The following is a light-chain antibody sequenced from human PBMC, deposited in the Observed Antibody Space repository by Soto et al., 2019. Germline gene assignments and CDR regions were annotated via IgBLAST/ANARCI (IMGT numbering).Light chain of an antibody. CDR1: QNINNY. CDR3: QPYNNWPLT. V-gene: IGKV1-39*01. CDR2: AAS. J-gene: IGKJ4*01. Sequence: DIQMTQSPSSLSASVGDRVTITCQASQNINNYLNWYQQKPGRAPKLLIYAASSLQSGVPSRFSGSGSGTDFTLTISSLQPEDFATYYCQPYNNWPLTFGGGTKV.